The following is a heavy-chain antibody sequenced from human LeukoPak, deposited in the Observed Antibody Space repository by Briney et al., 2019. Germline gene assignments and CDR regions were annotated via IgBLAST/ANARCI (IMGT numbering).Heavy chain of an antibody. CDR1: GFTFSSYA. D-gene: IGHD3-22*01. J-gene: IGHJ4*02. CDR2: ISGSGGST. V-gene: IGHV3-23*01. CDR3: AKSSYYDSSGYYPYYFDY. Sequence: GRSLRLSCAASGFTFSSYAMSWVRQAPGKGLEWVSAISGSGGSTYYADSVKGRFTISRDNSKNTLYLQMNSLRAEDTAVYYCAKSSYYDSSGYYPYYFDYWGQGTLVTVSS.